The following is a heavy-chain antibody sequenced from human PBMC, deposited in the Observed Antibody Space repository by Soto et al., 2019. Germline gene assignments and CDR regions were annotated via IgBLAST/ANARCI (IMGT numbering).Heavy chain of an antibody. V-gene: IGHV3-23*01. D-gene: IGHD3-16*01. CDR1: GCMFSSYD. CDR3: VRQSKFTSVTANVGYYYGVDI. CDR2: VGVSGGGR. J-gene: IGHJ6*02. Sequence: PGGSLRRSCAAAGCMFSSYDMSWVRQAPGKGLGWVSFVGVSGGGRFYADSVKGRFTISRDKAKNTLYLQMNSLRAEDTAVYFCVRQSKFTSVTANVGYYYGVDIWGQGTTVTVSS.